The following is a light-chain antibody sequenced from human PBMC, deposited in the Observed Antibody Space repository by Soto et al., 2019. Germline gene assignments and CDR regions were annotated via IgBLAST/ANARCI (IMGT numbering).Light chain of an antibody. CDR2: SNN. Sequence: QSVLTQPPSASGTPGQRVTISCSGSSSNIGSNTVNWYQQLPGTAPKLLIYSNNQRPSGVPDRFSGSKSGNTASLTISGLQAEDEADYYCSSYTSSSTYVFGTGTKVTV. V-gene: IGLV1-44*01. J-gene: IGLJ1*01. CDR1: SSNIGSNT. CDR3: SSYTSSSTYV.